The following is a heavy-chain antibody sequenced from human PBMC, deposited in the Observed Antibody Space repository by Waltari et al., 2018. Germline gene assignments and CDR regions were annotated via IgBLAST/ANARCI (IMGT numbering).Heavy chain of an antibody. CDR2: ISGSGGSP. CDR3: ATVGGLTYRGDY. CDR1: GFTFSSYA. D-gene: IGHD3-16*01. V-gene: IGHV3-23*01. Sequence: EVQLLESGGGLVQPGGSLRLSCAASGFTFSSYAMSWVRQAPGKGLEWVSAISGSGGSPYYADSVKGRFTISRDNSKNTLYLQMNSLRAEDTAVYYCATVGGLTYRGDYWGQGTLVTVSS. J-gene: IGHJ4*02.